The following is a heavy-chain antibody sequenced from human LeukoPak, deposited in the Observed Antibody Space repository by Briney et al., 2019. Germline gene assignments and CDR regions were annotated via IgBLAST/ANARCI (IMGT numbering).Heavy chain of an antibody. Sequence: GGSLRLSCEVSGFTFTDYWMGWVRQAPGKGLEWVANIKQDGSEKYYVDSVKGRFTISRDNAKNSLYLQMNSLRAEDTALYYCAKDSYSSSWYYFDYWGQGTLVTVSS. CDR3: AKDSYSSSWYYFDY. J-gene: IGHJ4*02. D-gene: IGHD6-13*01. CDR2: IKQDGSEK. V-gene: IGHV3-7*03. CDR1: GFTFTDYW.